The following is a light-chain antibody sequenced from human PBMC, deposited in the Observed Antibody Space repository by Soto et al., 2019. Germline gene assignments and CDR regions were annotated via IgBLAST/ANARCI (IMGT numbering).Light chain of an antibody. Sequence: EIVMTQSPATLSVSPGERATLSCRASQSVSSNLAWYQHKPGQAPRLLIYGASTRATGIPARFSGSGSGTEFTLTISSLQSEDFEVYYCQQHNNWPPITFGQGTRLEIK. J-gene: IGKJ5*01. CDR3: QQHNNWPPIT. V-gene: IGKV3-15*01. CDR2: GAS. CDR1: QSVSSN.